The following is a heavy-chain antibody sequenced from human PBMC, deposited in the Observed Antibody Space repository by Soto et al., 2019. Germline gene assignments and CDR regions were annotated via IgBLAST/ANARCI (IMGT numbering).Heavy chain of an antibody. J-gene: IGHJ6*02. Sequence: GGSLRLSCSASVFTFTSFGMHWFRQAPGKGLEWVAVIWYDERNKYYADSVKGRFTISRDTSKSTLYLQMNSLRVEDTAVYYCARARYDIYAMDVWGQGTTVTVSS. V-gene: IGHV3-33*01. D-gene: IGHD3-3*01. CDR1: VFTFTSFG. CDR2: IWYDERNK. CDR3: ARARYDIYAMDV.